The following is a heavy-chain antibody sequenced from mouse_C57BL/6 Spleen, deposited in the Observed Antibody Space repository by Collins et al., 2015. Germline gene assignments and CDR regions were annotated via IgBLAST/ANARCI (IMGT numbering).Heavy chain of an antibody. CDR2: IYPSDSYT. J-gene: IGHJ2*01. CDR1: DYTFTNYW. V-gene: IGHV1-69*02. D-gene: IGHD1-1*01. CDR3: TRDYSSNFLFFDF. Sequence: QVQLQQPGAELVRPGASVKLSCKASDYTFTNYWINWVKQRPGQGLEWIGNIYPSDSYTNYNQNFKDKATLTVDKSSSTAFMQLSSPTSEDSAVYFCTRDYSSNFLFFDFWGQGTTLTVSP.